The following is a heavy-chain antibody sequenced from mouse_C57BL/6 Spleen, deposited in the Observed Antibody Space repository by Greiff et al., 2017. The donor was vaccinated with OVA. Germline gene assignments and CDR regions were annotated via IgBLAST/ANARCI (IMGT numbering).Heavy chain of an antibody. V-gene: IGHV1-18*01. Sequence: EVQLQQSGPELVKPGASVTIPCKASGYTFTDSNMDWVKQSHGTSLEWIGDINPNNGGTIYNQKFKGKATLTVDKSSSTAYMELLSLTSEDTAVYYCARSGLQILYYFDYWGQGTTLTVSS. CDR3: ARSGLQILYYFDY. CDR2: INPNNGGT. D-gene: IGHD3-2*02. CDR1: GYTFTDSN. J-gene: IGHJ2*01.